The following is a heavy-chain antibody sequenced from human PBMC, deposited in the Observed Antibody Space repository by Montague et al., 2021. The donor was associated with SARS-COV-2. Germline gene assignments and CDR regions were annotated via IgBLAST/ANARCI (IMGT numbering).Heavy chain of an antibody. V-gene: IGHV4-39*01. CDR3: ARQSPVTMIVVVISGRFDY. CDR2: IYYSGST. D-gene: IGHD3-22*01. Sequence: SETLFLTCTVSGGSISSSSYYWGWIRQPPGKGLEWIGSIYYSGSTYYNPSLKSRVTISVDTSKNQFSLKLSSVTAADTAVYYCARQSPVTMIVVVISGRFDYWGQGTLVTVSS. CDR1: GGSISSSSYY. J-gene: IGHJ4*02.